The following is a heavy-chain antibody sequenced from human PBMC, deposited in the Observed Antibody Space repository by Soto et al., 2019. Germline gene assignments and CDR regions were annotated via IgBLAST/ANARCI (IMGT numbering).Heavy chain of an antibody. CDR2: IYPGDSDT. V-gene: IGHV5-51*01. CDR1: GYSFTNYW. J-gene: IGHJ4*02. Sequence: PGESLKISCKGSGYSFTNYWIAWVRQMPGKGLEWMGIIYPGDSDTRYSSSFQGQVTVSADKSINTAYLQWGSLKASDTAIYYCARQARGGFNLDYWGQGTPVTVSS. D-gene: IGHD6-25*01. CDR3: ARQARGGFNLDY.